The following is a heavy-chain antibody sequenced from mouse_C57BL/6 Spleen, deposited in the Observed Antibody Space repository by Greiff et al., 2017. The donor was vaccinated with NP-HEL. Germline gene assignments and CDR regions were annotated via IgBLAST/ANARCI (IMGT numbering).Heavy chain of an antibody. CDR3: AGDTVVYMDY. Sequence: QVQLQQSGPELVKPGASVKISCKASGYAFSSSWMNWVKQRPGKGLEWIGRIYPGDGDTNYNGKFKGKATLTADKSSSTAYMQLSSLTSEDSAVYFCAGDTVVYMDYWGQGTSVTVSS. CDR1: GYAFSSSW. J-gene: IGHJ4*01. V-gene: IGHV1-82*01. CDR2: IYPGDGDT. D-gene: IGHD1-1*01.